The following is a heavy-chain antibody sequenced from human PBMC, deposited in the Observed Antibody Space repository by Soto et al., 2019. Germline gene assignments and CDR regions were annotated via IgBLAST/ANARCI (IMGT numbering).Heavy chain of an antibody. V-gene: IGHV5-51*01. D-gene: IGHD6-13*01. J-gene: IGHJ6*02. CDR1: GYTCTSYG. Sequence: GEPLHTSGKSSGYTCTSYGNVSVRHMSGKGLEWMGIIYPGDSDTRYSPSFQGQVTISADKSISTAYLQWSSLKASDTAMYYCVRGPSSSWHQNYSHYGMDVWGQGTTVTVSS. CDR3: VRGPSSSWHQNYSHYGMDV. CDR2: IYPGDSDT.